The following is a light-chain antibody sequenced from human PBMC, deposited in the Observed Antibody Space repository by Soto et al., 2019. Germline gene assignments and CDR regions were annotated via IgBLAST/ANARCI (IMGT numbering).Light chain of an antibody. CDR2: DVN. CDR1: SSDIGGYNY. Sequence: QSALTQPASVSGSPGQSITISGTGTSSDIGGYNYVSWYQQHPGKAPKLMIYDVNNRPSGVSNRFSGSKSGNTASLTISGLQAEDEADYYCSSYTSTSTLAVFGGGTKVTVL. CDR3: SSYTSTSTLAV. J-gene: IGLJ2*01. V-gene: IGLV2-14*03.